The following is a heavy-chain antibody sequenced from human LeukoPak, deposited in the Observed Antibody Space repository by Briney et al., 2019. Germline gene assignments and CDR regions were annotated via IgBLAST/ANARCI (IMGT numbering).Heavy chain of an antibody. CDR3: ARGVNVLLWFGELYYFDY. Sequence: PSETLSLTCTVSGGSISSGDYYWSWIRQPPGKGLEWIGYIYYSGSTYYNPSLKSRVTISVDTSKNQFSLKLSSVTAADTAVYYCARGVNVLLWFGELYYFDYWGQGTLVTVSS. CDR2: IYYSGST. D-gene: IGHD3-10*01. V-gene: IGHV4-30-4*08. J-gene: IGHJ4*02. CDR1: GGSISSGDYY.